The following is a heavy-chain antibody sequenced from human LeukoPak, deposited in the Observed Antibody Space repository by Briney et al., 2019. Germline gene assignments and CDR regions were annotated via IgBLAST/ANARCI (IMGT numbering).Heavy chain of an antibody. CDR1: GFTFSSYS. CDR2: ISSSSSTT. CDR3: AREGWFGELLRHALDN. D-gene: IGHD3-10*01. V-gene: IGHV3-48*04. Sequence: GGSLRLSCAASGFTFSSYSMNWVRQAPGKGLEWVSYISSSSSTTYYADSVRGRFTISRDNAENSLYLQMNSLRAEDTAVYYCAREGWFGELLRHALDNWGQGTLVTVSS. J-gene: IGHJ4*02.